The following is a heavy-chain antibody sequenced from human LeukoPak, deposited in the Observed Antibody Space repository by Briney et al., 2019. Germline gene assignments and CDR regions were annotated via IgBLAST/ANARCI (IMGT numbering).Heavy chain of an antibody. D-gene: IGHD3-22*01. CDR2: ISGSGGST. CDR3: AKGYYYDSSGYDY. J-gene: IGHJ4*02. Sequence: GGSLRLSCAASGFTFSSYGMSWVRQAPGKGLEWVSAISGSGGSTYYADSVKGRFTISRDNSKNTLHLQMNSLRAEDTAVYYCAKGYYYDSSGYDYWGQGTLVTVSS. V-gene: IGHV3-23*01. CDR1: GFTFSSYG.